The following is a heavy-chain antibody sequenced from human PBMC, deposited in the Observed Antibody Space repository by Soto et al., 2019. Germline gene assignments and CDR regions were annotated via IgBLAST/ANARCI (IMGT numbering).Heavy chain of an antibody. CDR3: ARDPGAVAGPYYYYGMDV. D-gene: IGHD6-19*01. J-gene: IGHJ6*02. CDR1: GYTFTSYG. CDR2: ISAYNGNT. V-gene: IGHV1-18*01. Sequence: QVQLVQSGAEVKKPGASVKVSCKASGYTFTSYGISWVRQAPGQGLEWMGWISAYNGNTNYAQKLQGRVTMTTDTPPSTAYTELRSLRSDDTAVYYCARDPGAVAGPYYYYGMDVGGQGPTVTVSS.